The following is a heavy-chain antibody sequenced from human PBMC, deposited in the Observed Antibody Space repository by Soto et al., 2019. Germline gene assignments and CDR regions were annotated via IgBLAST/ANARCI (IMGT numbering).Heavy chain of an antibody. J-gene: IGHJ4*02. V-gene: IGHV1-69*02. CDR1: GGTFSSYT. CDR3: ARSLAPTGCHSSWSSRSGY. Sequence: SPVKVSCKASGGTFSSYTISWLLQDPGQGLEWMGRIIPILGIANYAQKFQGRVTITADKSTSTTYTELSSLRSEDTAVYYCARSLAPTGCHSSWSSRSGYRGQRHLRTVSS. D-gene: IGHD3-10*01. CDR2: IIPILGIA.